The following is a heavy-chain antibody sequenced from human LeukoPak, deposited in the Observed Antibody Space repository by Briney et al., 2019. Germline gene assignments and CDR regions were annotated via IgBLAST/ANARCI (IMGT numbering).Heavy chain of an antibody. J-gene: IGHJ4*02. CDR1: GGSFSGYY. CDR3: ARNGSGSQGVDY. D-gene: IGHD3-10*01. Sequence: SETLSLTCAVSGGSFSGYYWSWIRQPPGKGLEWIGEINHSGSTNYNPSLKSRVTISVDTSKNQFSLKLSSVTAADTAVYYCARNGSGSQGVDYSGQGTLVTVSS. CDR2: INHSGST. V-gene: IGHV4-34*01.